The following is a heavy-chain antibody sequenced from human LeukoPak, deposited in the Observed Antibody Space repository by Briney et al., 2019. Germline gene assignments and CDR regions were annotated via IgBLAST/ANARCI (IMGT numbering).Heavy chain of an antibody. V-gene: IGHV3-7*01. CDR1: GFTFNSYW. Sequence: GGSLRLSCAASGFTFNSYWMNWVRQAPGKGLEWVANIKQDGSEKYYVDSVKGRFTISRDNAKNSLYLQMNSLRAEDTAVYYCARAVVYSSGWGYYYYYMDVWGKGTTVTVSS. J-gene: IGHJ6*03. D-gene: IGHD6-19*01. CDR2: IKQDGSEK. CDR3: ARAVVYSSGWGYYYYYMDV.